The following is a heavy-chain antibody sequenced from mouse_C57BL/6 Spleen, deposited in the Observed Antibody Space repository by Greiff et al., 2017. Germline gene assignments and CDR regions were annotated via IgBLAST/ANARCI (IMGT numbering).Heavy chain of an antibody. D-gene: IGHD2-3*01. CDR2: FHPYNDDT. CDR3: ARGGGYYSAMDY. V-gene: IGHV1-47*01. Sequence: QVQLQQSGAELVKPGASVKMSCKASGYTFTTYPIEWMKQNHGKSLEWIGNFHPYNDDTKYNEKFKGKATLTVEKSSSTCFLELSLLSSDYAAFYCCARGGGYYSAMDYWGQGTSVTVSS. CDR1: GYTFTTYP. J-gene: IGHJ4*01.